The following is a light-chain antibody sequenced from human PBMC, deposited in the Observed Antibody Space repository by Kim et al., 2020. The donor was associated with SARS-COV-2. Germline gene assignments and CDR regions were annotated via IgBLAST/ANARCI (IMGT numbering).Light chain of an antibody. V-gene: IGKV1-6*01. CDR2: AAS. J-gene: IGKJ3*01. CDR1: QGIGND. CDR3: LQDYNFPFT. Sequence: ASVGDRVTIHRLASQGIGNDLSWYQQKPGKAPNLLIYAASSLQSGVPSRFSGSGSGTEFTLTINSLQPEDFATYYCLQDYNFPFTFGPGTKVDIK.